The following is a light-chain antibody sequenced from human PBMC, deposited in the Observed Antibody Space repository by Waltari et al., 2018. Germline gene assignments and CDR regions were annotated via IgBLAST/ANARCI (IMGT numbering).Light chain of an antibody. CDR3: HAAADNNWF. CDR1: VLEERY. J-gene: IGLJ2*01. Sequence: YDLPQPFSVSVSPGQPATTTCSGDVLEERYVRWFQQRPGQAPTLILYKDTERPSGIPERFSGSSSGSTVTLTIRGALLEDEGDYHCHAAADNNWFFGGGTKLTVL. CDR2: KDT. V-gene: IGLV3-27*01.